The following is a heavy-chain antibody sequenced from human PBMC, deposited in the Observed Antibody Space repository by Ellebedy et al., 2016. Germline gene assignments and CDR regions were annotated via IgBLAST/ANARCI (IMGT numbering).Heavy chain of an antibody. D-gene: IGHD3-10*01. V-gene: IGHV3-9*01. CDR3: AKGTMDYFYH. CDR1: GFTFNDYA. Sequence: GGSLRLXCAGSGFTFNDYALHWVRQAPGKDLEWVSGISWDSAVIGYGGSVKGRFTISKDSAKNYLYLQMNSLRPEDTAFYYCAKGTMDYFYHWGQGTRVTVSS. CDR2: ISWDSAVI. J-gene: IGHJ4*02.